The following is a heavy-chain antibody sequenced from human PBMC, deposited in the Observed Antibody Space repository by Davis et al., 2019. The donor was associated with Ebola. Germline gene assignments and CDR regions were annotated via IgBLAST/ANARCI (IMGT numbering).Heavy chain of an antibody. D-gene: IGHD3-16*01. CDR2: IIPILGIA. Sequence: AASVKVSCKASGGTFSSYAISWVRQAPGQELEWMGRIIPILGIANYAQKFQGRVTITADKSTSTAYMERSSLRSEDTAVYYCARDPMGLAVWGQGTMVTVSS. CDR1: GGTFSSYA. CDR3: ARDPMGLAV. V-gene: IGHV1-69*04. J-gene: IGHJ3*01.